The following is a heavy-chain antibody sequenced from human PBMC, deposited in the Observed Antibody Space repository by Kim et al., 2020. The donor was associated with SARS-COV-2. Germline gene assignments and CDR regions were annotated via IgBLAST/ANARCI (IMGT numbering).Heavy chain of an antibody. D-gene: IGHD2-2*01. CDR1: GFTFSSYA. J-gene: IGHJ4*02. Sequence: GGSLRLSCAASGFTFSSYAMSWVRQAPGKGLEWVSAISGSGGSTYYADSVKGRFTISRDNSKTTLYLQMNSLRAEDTAVYYCAKDHLCSSTSCHFDYWGQGTLVTVSS. CDR3: AKDHLCSSTSCHFDY. CDR2: ISGSGGST. V-gene: IGHV3-23*01.